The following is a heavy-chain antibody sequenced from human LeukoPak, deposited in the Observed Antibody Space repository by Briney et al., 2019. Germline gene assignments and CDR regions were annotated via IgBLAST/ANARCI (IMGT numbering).Heavy chain of an antibody. V-gene: IGHV1-8*01. CDR2: MNPNSGNT. Sequence: ASVKVSCKASGYTFTSYDINWVRQATGQGPEWMGWMNPNSGNTGYAQKFQGRVTMTRNTSISTAYMELSSLRSEDTAVYYCARGGLQWLVGSYGMDVWGQGTTVTVSS. CDR1: GYTFTSYD. J-gene: IGHJ6*02. D-gene: IGHD6-19*01. CDR3: ARGGLQWLVGSYGMDV.